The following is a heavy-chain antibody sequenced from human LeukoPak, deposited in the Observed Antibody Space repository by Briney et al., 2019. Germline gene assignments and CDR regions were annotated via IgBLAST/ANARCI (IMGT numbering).Heavy chain of an antibody. J-gene: IGHJ4*02. D-gene: IGHD5-24*01. Sequence: PGGSLRPSCVVSGFNFDNFAMHWVRQPLGKGLEWVAVISHDARTKYYADSMKGRITISRDNSKNTLFMQMNNLRTEDTAVYFCASPSPQGEGYNPPDHWGQGTLVTVPS. CDR2: ISHDARTK. CDR3: ASPSPQGEGYNPPDH. CDR1: GFNFDNFA. V-gene: IGHV3-30*04.